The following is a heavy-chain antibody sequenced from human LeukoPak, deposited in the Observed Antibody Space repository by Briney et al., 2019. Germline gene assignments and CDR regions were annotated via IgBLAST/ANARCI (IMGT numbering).Heavy chain of an antibody. CDR3: AGRSMP. J-gene: IGHJ4*02. D-gene: IGHD2/OR15-2a*01. CDR2: IKQDGSEK. Sequence: GGSLRLSCAASGFTFSSYWTSWVRQAPGKGLEWVANIKQDGSEKYYVDSVKGRSTISRDNAKNSLYLQMNSLRAEDTAVYYCAGRSMPWGQGTLVTVSS. V-gene: IGHV3-7*03. CDR1: GFTFSSYW.